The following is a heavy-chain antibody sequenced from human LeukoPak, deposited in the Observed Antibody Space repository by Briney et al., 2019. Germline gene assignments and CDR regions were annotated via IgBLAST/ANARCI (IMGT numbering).Heavy chain of an antibody. Sequence: GGSLRLSCAASGFTFGDYYMSWIRQAPGKGLEXXXXISGSSTYTNYAESVKGRFTISRDNAKNLLYLQMNSLRAEDTAVYHCARDCTSTSCYVFDYWGQGTLVSVSS. D-gene: IGHD2-2*01. CDR2: ISGSSTYT. J-gene: IGHJ4*02. CDR3: ARDCTSTSCYVFDY. V-gene: IGHV3-11*05. CDR1: GFTFGDYY.